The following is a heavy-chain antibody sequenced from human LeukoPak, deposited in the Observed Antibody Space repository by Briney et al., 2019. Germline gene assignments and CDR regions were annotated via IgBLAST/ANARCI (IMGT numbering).Heavy chain of an antibody. Sequence: GGSLRLSCAASGFTFSSYAMSWVCQAPGKGLEWVSGISGSGGNTYYVDSVKGRFTISRDNSRNTLYLQMNNLRAEDTAVYYCAKDALISYRGAWSQSDYWGQGTLVTVSS. CDR2: ISGSGGNT. CDR3: AKDALISYRGAWSQSDY. J-gene: IGHJ4*02. D-gene: IGHD2/OR15-2a*01. CDR1: GFTFSSYA. V-gene: IGHV3-23*01.